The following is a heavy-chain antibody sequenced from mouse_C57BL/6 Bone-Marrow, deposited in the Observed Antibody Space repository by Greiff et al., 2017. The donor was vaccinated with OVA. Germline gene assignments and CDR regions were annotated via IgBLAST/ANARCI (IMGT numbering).Heavy chain of an antibody. V-gene: IGHV1-26*01. CDR3: AATYWYIEV. CDR2: INPNNGGT. D-gene: IGHD1-1*01. Sequence: VQLQQSGPELVKPGASVKISCKASGYTFTDYYMNWVKQSHGKSLEWIGDINPNNGGTSYNQKFKGKATLTVDKSSSTAYMELRSLTSEDSAVYFCAATYWYIEVWGTGTTVTVSP. J-gene: IGHJ1*03. CDR1: GYTFTDYY.